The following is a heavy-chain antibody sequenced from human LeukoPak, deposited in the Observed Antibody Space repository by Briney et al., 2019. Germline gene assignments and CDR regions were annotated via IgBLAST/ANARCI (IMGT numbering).Heavy chain of an antibody. Sequence: ASVKVSCKASGYTITSYGISWVRQAPGQGLEWMGWISAYNGNTNYAQKLQGRVTMTTDTSTDTAYMELSSLRSEDTAVYYCATVVAVAGTGYWGQGTLVTVSS. CDR1: GYTITSYG. V-gene: IGHV1-18*01. CDR3: ATVVAVAGTGY. CDR2: ISAYNGNT. J-gene: IGHJ4*02. D-gene: IGHD6-19*01.